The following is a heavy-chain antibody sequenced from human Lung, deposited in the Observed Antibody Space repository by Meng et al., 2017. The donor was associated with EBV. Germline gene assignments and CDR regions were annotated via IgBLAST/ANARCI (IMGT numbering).Heavy chain of an antibody. CDR3: VRSSGWVKTGFDP. CDR2: IGHAGAL. Sequence: QEQRQEWGSGLVKPSEALFLTCTVSGGSISTPGYYWGWIRHPPGKGLEWIGSIGHAGALYYTPSLKSRVTVSIDTSANQFFLTLTSVTAADTAIYYCVRSSGWVKTGFDPWGQGTLVTVSS. CDR1: GGSISTPGYY. V-gene: IGHV4-39*01. J-gene: IGHJ5*02. D-gene: IGHD6-19*01.